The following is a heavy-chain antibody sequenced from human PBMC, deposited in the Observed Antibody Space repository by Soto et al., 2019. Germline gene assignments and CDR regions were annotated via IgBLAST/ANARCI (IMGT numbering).Heavy chain of an antibody. CDR2: IYLGDSDT. CDR1: GYDFVSHW. D-gene: IGHD3-16*01. CDR3: TLTGGFAPVYGFDV. V-gene: IGHV5-51*01. J-gene: IGHJ6*02. Sequence: GESLKIPWSGLGYDFVSHWIGWVRQRPGKGLEVVGIIYLGDSDTRYSTSFEGQVTLSADRSTSTVSLEWSFLKTSDTAMYFCTLTGGFAPVYGFDVWGQGTSVPVPS.